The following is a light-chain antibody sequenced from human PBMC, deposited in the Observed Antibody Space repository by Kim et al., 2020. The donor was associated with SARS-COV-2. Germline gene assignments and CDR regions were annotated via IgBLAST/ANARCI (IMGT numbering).Light chain of an antibody. J-gene: IGKJ5*01. Sequence: ASVEDRVTITCRASQDIRNDLGWYQQNPGRAPKRLIYGASSLQSGVPSRFSRSGSGTEFTLTISSLQPEDFATYFCLQHNSYPITFGQGTRLEIK. CDR1: QDIRND. CDR2: GAS. CDR3: LQHNSYPIT. V-gene: IGKV1-17*01.